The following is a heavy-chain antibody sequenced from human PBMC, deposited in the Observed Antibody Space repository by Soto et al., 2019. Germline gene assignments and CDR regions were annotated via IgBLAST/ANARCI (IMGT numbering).Heavy chain of an antibody. CDR1: GFTFSSYG. CDR3: ANFAFYDFWSGYAPYYGMDV. J-gene: IGHJ6*02. Sequence: QVQLVESGGGVVQPGRSLRLSCAASGFTFSSYGMHWVRQAPGKGLEWVAVISYDGSNKYYADSVKGRFTISRDNSKNTLYLQMNSLRAEDTAVYYCANFAFYDFWSGYAPYYGMDVWGQGTTVTVSS. V-gene: IGHV3-30*18. CDR2: ISYDGSNK. D-gene: IGHD3-3*01.